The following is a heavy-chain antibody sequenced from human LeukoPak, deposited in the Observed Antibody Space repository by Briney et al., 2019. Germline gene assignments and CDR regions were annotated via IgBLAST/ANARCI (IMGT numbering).Heavy chain of an antibody. J-gene: IGHJ4*02. D-gene: IGHD3-3*01. CDR2: IIPIFGTA. CDR3: ARASDKYDHYFDY. Sequence: SVKVSCKASGGTFSSYAISWVRQAPGRGLEWMGRIIPIFGTANYAQKFQGRVTITTDESTSTAYMELSSLRSEDTAVYYCARASDKYDHYFDYWGQGTLVTVSS. CDR1: GGTFSSYA. V-gene: IGHV1-69*05.